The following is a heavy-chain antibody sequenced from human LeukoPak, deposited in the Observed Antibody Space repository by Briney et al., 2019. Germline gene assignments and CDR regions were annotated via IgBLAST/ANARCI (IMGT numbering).Heavy chain of an antibody. J-gene: IGHJ4*02. CDR3: ARGSGSYYVVIDY. D-gene: IGHD1-26*01. V-gene: IGHV4-30-4*01. Sequence: SETLSLTCTVSGGSISSGDYYWSWIRQPPGKGLEWIGYIYYSGSTYYNPSLKSRVTISVDTSKNQFSLKLSSVTAADTAVYYCARGSGSYYVVIDYWGQGTLVTVSS. CDR2: IYYSGST. CDR1: GGSISSGDYY.